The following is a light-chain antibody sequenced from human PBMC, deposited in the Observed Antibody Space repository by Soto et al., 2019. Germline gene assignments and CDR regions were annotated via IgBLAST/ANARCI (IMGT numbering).Light chain of an antibody. CDR1: QSVTSSY. J-gene: IGKJ4*01. CDR2: AAS. Sequence: EFLLTHSPGTLSLSPGERATLSCRASQSVTSSYLAWYQQKPGQAPRLLTYAASSRATGIPDRFSGSGSGTDFTLTISRLEPQDFAVYYCQQYGYSQTFGGGTKVDIK. V-gene: IGKV3-20*01. CDR3: QQYGYSQT.